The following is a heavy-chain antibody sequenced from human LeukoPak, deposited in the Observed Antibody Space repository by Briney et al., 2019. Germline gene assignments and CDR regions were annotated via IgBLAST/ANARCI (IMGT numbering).Heavy chain of an antibody. CDR1: GGSISSSSYY. Sequence: ASETLSLTCTVSGGSISSSSYYWGWIRQPPGKGLEWIGSIYYSGSTYYNPSLKSRVTISVDTSKNQFSLKLSSVTAADTAVYYCARGSPSYGGNSEMVYWGQGTVVTVSS. J-gene: IGHJ4*02. CDR2: IYYSGST. D-gene: IGHD4-23*01. V-gene: IGHV4-39*07. CDR3: ARGSPSYGGNSEMVY.